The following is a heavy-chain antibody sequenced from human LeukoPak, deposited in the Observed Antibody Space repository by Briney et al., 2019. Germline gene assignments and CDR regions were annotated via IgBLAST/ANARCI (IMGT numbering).Heavy chain of an antibody. D-gene: IGHD5-24*01. CDR1: GFTFTSSA. V-gene: IGHV1-58*01. Sequence: GASVTVSCKASGFTFTSSAVQWVRQARGQRLEWIGWIVVGSGNTNYAQKFQERVTITRDMSTSTAYMELSSLRSEDTAVYYCAADRDGSDFDYWGQGTLVTVSS. CDR2: IVVGSGNT. CDR3: AADRDGSDFDY. J-gene: IGHJ4*02.